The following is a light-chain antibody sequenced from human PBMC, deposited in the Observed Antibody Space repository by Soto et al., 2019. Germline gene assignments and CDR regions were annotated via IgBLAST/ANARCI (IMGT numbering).Light chain of an antibody. V-gene: IGKV3-15*01. J-gene: IGKJ1*01. Sequence: EIVMTQSPATLSVSPGERATLSCRASQSVSSNLAWYQQKPGQAPRLLIYGASTRATGIPARFSASGSETDFTLNTSNLHSEDFAVYYCQQYNNWPPWTFGQGTKVEIK. CDR2: GAS. CDR3: QQYNNWPPWT. CDR1: QSVSSN.